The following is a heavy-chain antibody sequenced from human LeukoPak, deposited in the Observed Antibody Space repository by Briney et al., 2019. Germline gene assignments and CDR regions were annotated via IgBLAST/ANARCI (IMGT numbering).Heavy chain of an antibody. CDR3: ARGERSSGWYTPDY. CDR2: INTNTGNP. CDR1: GYTFSNYA. Sequence: GASVKVSCKASGYTFSNYAMNWVRQAPGQGLEWMGWINTNTGNPVYAQGFAGRFVFSLDTSVSTAYLQISSLKAEDTAVYYCARGERSSGWYTPDYWGQGTLVTVSS. D-gene: IGHD6-19*01. J-gene: IGHJ4*02. V-gene: IGHV7-4-1*02.